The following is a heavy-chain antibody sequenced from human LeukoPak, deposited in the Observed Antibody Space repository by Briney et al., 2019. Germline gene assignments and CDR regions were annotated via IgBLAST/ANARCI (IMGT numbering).Heavy chain of an antibody. V-gene: IGHV4-38-2*02. Sequence: PSETLSLTCTVSGYALSIGYYWGWIRQPPGKGLEWIGSIYHSGSTYYNPSLKSRVTISVDTSKNPFSLKLSSVTAADTAVYYCARVRVTGTTSDFDYWGQGTLVTVSS. CDR2: IYHSGST. CDR3: ARVRVTGTTSDFDY. D-gene: IGHD1-7*01. CDR1: GYALSIGYY. J-gene: IGHJ4*02.